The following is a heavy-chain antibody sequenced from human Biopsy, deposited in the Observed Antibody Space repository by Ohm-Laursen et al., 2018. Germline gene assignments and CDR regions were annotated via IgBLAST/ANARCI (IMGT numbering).Heavy chain of an antibody. CDR3: ARDPRDTALGIFDY. V-gene: IGHV3-33*01. J-gene: IGHJ4*02. CDR1: GFTLNKHG. CDR2: IWFDETNK. Sequence: SSLRLSCSAPGFTLNKHGMHWVRQAPGKGLEWVAVIWFDETNKHYADSVKGRFTISRDNSKNMLYLQMNTLRDADSAVYYCARDPRDTALGIFDYWGLGTLVTVSS. D-gene: IGHD5-18*01.